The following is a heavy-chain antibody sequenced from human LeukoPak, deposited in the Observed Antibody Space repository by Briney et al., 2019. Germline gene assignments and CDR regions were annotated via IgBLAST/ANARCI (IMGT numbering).Heavy chain of an antibody. CDR2: ISGSGGST. CDR1: GFTFSSYA. V-gene: IGHV3-23*01. CDR3: AKDPLLRIAAAVYFDY. Sequence: GGSLRLSCAASGFTFSSYAMSWVRQAPGKGLEWVSAISGSGGSTYYADSVKGRFTISRDNSKNTLYLQMNRLRAEDTAVYYCAKDPLLRIAAAVYFDYWGQGTLVTVSS. D-gene: IGHD6-13*01. J-gene: IGHJ4*02.